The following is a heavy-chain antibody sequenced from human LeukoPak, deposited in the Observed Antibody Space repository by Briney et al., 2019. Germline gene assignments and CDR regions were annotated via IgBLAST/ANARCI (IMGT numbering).Heavy chain of an antibody. CDR3: ARGGGHGDHVWWFDP. D-gene: IGHD4-17*01. V-gene: IGHV1-2*02. Sequence: ASVKVSCKASGYTFTGYYMHWVRQAPGQGLEWMGWINPNSGGTNYAQKFQGRVTMTRDTSISTAYMELSRLRSDDTAVYYCARGGGHGDHVWWFDPWGQGTLVTVSS. CDR1: GYTFTGYY. CDR2: INPNSGGT. J-gene: IGHJ5*02.